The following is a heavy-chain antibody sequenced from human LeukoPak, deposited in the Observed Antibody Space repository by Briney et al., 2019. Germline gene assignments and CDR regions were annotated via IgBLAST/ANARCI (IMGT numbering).Heavy chain of an antibody. CDR2: INHSEST. D-gene: IGHD2-2*01. J-gene: IGHJ6*03. CDR3: ARGRPPPGFYCSSTSCRRVSYYYLDV. Sequence: SETLSLTCAVYGGSFSGYYWSWIRQPPGKGVEWIGQINHSESTNYNPSLQSRVTISVDTTKHQVSLKCSPVPSAARAVYYCARGRPPPGFYCSSTSCRRVSYYYLDVWGKGTTVTVSS. V-gene: IGHV4-34*01. CDR1: GGSFSGYY.